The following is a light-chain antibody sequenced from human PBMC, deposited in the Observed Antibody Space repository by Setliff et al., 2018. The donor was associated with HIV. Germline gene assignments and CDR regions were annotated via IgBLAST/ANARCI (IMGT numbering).Light chain of an antibody. J-gene: IGLJ1*01. CDR2: QAT. CDR1: SNDVGLYDL. CDR3: CSHTGSNTFV. V-gene: IGLV2-23*01. Sequence: QSALAQPASVSGSPGQSITISCTGTSNDVGLYDLVSWYQQPPASAPKLIIYQATRRPSVVSNLFSGSKSVNVASLTISGLQAEDEAGYYCCSHTGSNTFVFRTGTKVTVL.